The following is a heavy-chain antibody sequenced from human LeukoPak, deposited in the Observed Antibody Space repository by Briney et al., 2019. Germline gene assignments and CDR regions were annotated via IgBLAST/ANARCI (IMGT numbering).Heavy chain of an antibody. J-gene: IGHJ4*02. Sequence: VASVKVSCKASGYTFTSYGISWVRQAPGQGLEWMGWINPNSGATNFAQKFQGRVSMTRDTSISTAYMELSSLRSDDTAVYYCARADILTAYYTLDFWGQGTLVTVSS. CDR1: GYTFTSYG. CDR2: INPNSGAT. CDR3: ARADILTAYYTLDF. V-gene: IGHV1-2*02. D-gene: IGHD3-9*01.